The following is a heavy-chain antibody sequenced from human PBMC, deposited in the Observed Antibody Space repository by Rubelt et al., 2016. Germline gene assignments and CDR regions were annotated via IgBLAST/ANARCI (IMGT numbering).Heavy chain of an antibody. Sequence: EVQLLESGGGLVQPGGPLRLSCTASRFILSNYGMSWVRQAPGKGLEWVSSLSRGGGGTYYADSVKGRFAISRDSSKNTLFLQMNSLRDEDTAVYYCSESASTFFGIWGQGTPVTVSP. J-gene: IGHJ4*02. CDR2: LSRGGGGT. D-gene: IGHD3-16*01. CDR1: RFILSNYG. CDR3: SESASTFFGI. V-gene: IGHV3-23*01.